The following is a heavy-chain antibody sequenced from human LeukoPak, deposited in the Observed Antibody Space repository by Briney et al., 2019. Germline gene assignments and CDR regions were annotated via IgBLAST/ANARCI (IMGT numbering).Heavy chain of an antibody. V-gene: IGHV3-21*01. CDR2: ISSSSYI. J-gene: IGHJ5*02. CDR1: GFTFSSYS. D-gene: IGHD6-19*01. Sequence: GGSLRLSCAASGFTFSSYSMNWVRQAPGKGLEWVSSISSSSYIYYADPVKGRFTIPRDNAKNSLYLQMNSLRAEDTAVYYCARDLTVAGTPNWFDPWGQGTLVTVSS. CDR3: ARDLTVAGTPNWFDP.